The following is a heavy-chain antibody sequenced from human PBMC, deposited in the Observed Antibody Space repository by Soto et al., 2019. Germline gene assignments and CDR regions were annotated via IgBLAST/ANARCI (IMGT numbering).Heavy chain of an antibody. CDR2: INDGGEE. J-gene: IGHJ4*02. CDR3: AREDLFVEAGLAH. Sequence: QVQLVESGGGVVRPGRSLRLSCAATGFSFSAHGMHWVRQAPGKGLEWLAVINDGGEEGYAESVRGRFTISRDNARNILYLQMDNLRAEDSALYYCAREDLFVEAGLAHWGQGTLVTVSP. V-gene: IGHV3-33*01. CDR1: GFSFSAHG.